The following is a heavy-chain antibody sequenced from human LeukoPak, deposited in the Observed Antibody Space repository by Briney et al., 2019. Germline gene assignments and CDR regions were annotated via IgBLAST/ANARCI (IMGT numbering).Heavy chain of an antibody. Sequence: GGSLRLSCAASGFTFSSYWMHWVRQAPGKGLVWLSHINSDGSSTSYADSVKGRFTISRDNAKNTLYLQMNSLRAEDTAVYYCARSPVRIAVAGPYFDYWGQGTLVTVSS. CDR3: ARSPVRIAVAGPYFDY. V-gene: IGHV3-74*01. CDR1: GFTFSSYW. D-gene: IGHD6-19*01. J-gene: IGHJ4*02. CDR2: INSDGSST.